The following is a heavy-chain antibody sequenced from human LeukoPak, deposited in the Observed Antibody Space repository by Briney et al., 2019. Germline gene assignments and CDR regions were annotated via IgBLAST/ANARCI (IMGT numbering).Heavy chain of an antibody. Sequence: PGGSLRLSCAASGFTFDDYAMHWVRQAPGKGLEWVSGISWNSGSIGYADSVKGRFTISRDNAKNSLYLQMNSLRAEDTAVYYCARDLVVTGGSWGQGTLVTVSS. CDR2: ISWNSGSI. CDR1: GFTFDDYA. V-gene: IGHV3-9*01. D-gene: IGHD3-22*01. CDR3: ARDLVVTGGS. J-gene: IGHJ5*02.